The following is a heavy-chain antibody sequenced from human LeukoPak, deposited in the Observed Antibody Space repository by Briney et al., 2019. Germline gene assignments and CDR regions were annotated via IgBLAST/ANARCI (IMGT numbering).Heavy chain of an antibody. CDR3: AREGYSSGWYPY. J-gene: IGHJ4*02. CDR1: GYTFTSYD. CDR2: MNPNSGNT. Sequence: ASVKVSCKASGYTFTSYDINWVRQATGQGLEWMGWMNPNSGNTGYAQKFQGRVTMTRDTSISTAYMELSRLRSDDTAVYYCAREGYSSGWYPYWGQGTLVTVSS. D-gene: IGHD6-19*01. V-gene: IGHV1-8*01.